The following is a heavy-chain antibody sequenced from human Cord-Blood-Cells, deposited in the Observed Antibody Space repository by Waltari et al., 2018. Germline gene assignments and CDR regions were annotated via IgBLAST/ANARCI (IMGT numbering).Heavy chain of an antibody. J-gene: IGHJ4*02. Sequence: QVQLQESGPGLVKPSETLSLTCAVSGSSISSGYYWGWLRQPPGRGLEWNGSIYHSGSTYYNPSLNSRVTRSVDTSKNQFSLKLSSVTAADTAVYYCARGKGSYYDFWSGYYGPPFDYWGQGTLVTVSS. CDR2: IYHSGST. CDR1: GSSISSGYY. V-gene: IGHV4-38-2*01. CDR3: ARGKGSYYDFWSGYYGPPFDY. D-gene: IGHD3-3*01.